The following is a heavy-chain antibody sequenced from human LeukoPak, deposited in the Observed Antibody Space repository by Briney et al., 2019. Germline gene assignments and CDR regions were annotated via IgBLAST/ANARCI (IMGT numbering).Heavy chain of an antibody. CDR3: ARERRDGYNHYYYYNYMDV. J-gene: IGHJ6*03. CDR1: GGSISSYY. D-gene: IGHD5-24*01. V-gene: IGHV4-59*12. Sequence: SETLSLTCTVSGGSISSYYWSWIRQPPGKGLEWIGCIYYSGSTNYNPSFKSRVTISVDTSKNQFSLKLSSVTAADTAVYYCARERRDGYNHYYYYNYMDVWGKGTTVTVSS. CDR2: IYYSGST.